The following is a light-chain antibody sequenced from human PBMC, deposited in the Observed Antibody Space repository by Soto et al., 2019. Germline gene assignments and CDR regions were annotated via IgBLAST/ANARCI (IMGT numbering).Light chain of an antibody. CDR3: QQYGSSPYT. V-gene: IGKV3-20*01. J-gene: IGKJ2*01. CDR1: QSVSSNY. Sequence: EIVLTQSPGTLSLSPGERATLSCSASQSVSSNYLAWYQQKPGQAPRLLIYDASSRATDIPDRFSGSGSGTDFTLTISRLEPEDFAVYYCQQYGSSPYTFGQGTKLEFK. CDR2: DAS.